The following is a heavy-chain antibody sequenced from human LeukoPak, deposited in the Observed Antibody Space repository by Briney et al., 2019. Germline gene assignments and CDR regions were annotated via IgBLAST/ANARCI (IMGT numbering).Heavy chain of an antibody. CDR1: GFTFSSYS. V-gene: IGHV3-21*01. CDR3: ARYPDYGDPPGPIYYYYMDV. CDR2: ISSSSSYI. Sequence: PEGSLRLSCAASGFTFSSYSMNWVRQAPGKGLEWVSSISSSSSYIYYADSVKGRFTISGDNAKNSLYLQMNSLRAEDTALYYCARYPDYGDPPGPIYYYYMDVWGKGTTVTVSS. D-gene: IGHD4-17*01. J-gene: IGHJ6*03.